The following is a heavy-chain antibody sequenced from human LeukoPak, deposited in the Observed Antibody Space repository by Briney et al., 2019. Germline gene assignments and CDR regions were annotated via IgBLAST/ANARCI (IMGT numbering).Heavy chain of an antibody. Sequence: AGGSLRLSCAASGFTFSSYGMHWVRQAPGKGLEWVAAISYDGSNKYYADSVKGRFTISRDNSKNTLYLQMNSLRAEDTAVYYCAKDPYSISWYADYWGQGTLVTVSS. CDR3: AKDPYSISWYADY. D-gene: IGHD6-13*01. CDR2: ISYDGSNK. J-gene: IGHJ4*02. CDR1: GFTFSSYG. V-gene: IGHV3-30*18.